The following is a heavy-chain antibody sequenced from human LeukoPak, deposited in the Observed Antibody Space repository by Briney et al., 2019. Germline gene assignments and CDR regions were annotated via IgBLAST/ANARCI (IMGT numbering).Heavy chain of an antibody. J-gene: IGHJ4*02. V-gene: IGHV1-46*01. Sequence: ASVKVACKASTYTFTSYDINWVRQAPGQGLEWMGIINPSGSTSYAQKFQGRVTMTRDTSTSTVYMELSSLRSEDTAVYYCATISINFDYWGQGTLVTVSS. D-gene: IGHD3-3*02. CDR2: INPSGST. CDR3: ATISINFDY. CDR1: TYTFTSYD.